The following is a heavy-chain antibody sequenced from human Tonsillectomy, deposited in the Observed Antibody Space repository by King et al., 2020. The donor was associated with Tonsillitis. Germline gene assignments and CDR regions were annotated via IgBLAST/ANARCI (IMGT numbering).Heavy chain of an antibody. CDR3: ARGGGSSGWYIYYYGMDV. V-gene: IGHV3-72*01. D-gene: IGHD6-19*01. J-gene: IGHJ6*02. Sequence: VQLVESGGGLVQPGGSLRLSCAASGFTFSDNYMDWVRQAPGKGLEWVCRTRNKANSYTTEYAASVKGRFTISRDDSKNSLYLQMNSLKTEDTAVYYWARGGGSSGWYIYYYGMDVWGQGATVTVSS. CDR2: TRNKANSYTT. CDR1: GFTFSDNY.